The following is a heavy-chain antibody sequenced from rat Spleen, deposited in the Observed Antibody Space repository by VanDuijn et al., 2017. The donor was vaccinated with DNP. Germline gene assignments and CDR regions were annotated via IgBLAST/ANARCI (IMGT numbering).Heavy chain of an antibody. V-gene: IGHV5-29*01. CDR1: GFTFSYYW. CDR2: ISYDGSST. D-gene: IGHD1-3*01. J-gene: IGHJ2*01. Sequence: EVQLVESGGVLVQPGRSLKLSCAASGFTFSYYWMAWVRQVPGKGLEWVATISYDGSSTYYRDSVKGRFTISRDNAKSTLYLQMDSLRSEDTATYYCATMNYGSYDYWGQGVMVTVSS. CDR3: ATMNYGSYDY.